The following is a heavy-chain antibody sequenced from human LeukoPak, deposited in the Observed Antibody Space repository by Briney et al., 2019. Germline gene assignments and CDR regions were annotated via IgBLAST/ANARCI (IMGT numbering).Heavy chain of an antibody. CDR3: AKGAGFTRQYYFDY. Sequence: GGSLRLSCAASGFTFSSYAMNWVRQAPGKGLEWVSAISGSGGSTYYADSVKGRFTISRDNSKNTLYLQMNSLRAEDAAVYYCAKGAGFTRQYYFDYWGQGTLVTVSS. J-gene: IGHJ4*02. CDR2: ISGSGGST. V-gene: IGHV3-23*01. CDR1: GFTFSSYA. D-gene: IGHD2-2*01.